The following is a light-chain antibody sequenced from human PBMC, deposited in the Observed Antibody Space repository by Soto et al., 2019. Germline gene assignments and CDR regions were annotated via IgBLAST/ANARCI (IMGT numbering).Light chain of an antibody. CDR2: GNS. CDR3: QSYDSSLSGSYV. V-gene: IGLV1-40*01. CDR1: SLNIGAGYD. Sequence: QSALTQPPSASGAPGQRVTISCTGSSLNIGAGYDVHWYQQLPGTAPNLLIYGNSNRPSGVPDRFSGSKSGTSASLAITGLQAEDEADYYCQSYDSSLSGSYVFGTGTKVTVL. J-gene: IGLJ1*01.